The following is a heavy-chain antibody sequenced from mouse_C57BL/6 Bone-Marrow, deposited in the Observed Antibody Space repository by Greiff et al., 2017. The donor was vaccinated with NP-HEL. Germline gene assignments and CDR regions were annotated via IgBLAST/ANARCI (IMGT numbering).Heavy chain of an antibody. CDR2: IDPSDSYT. D-gene: IGHD2-1*01. J-gene: IGHJ4*01. Sequence: VQLQQPGAEPVMPGASVKLSCKASGYTFTSYWMHWVKQRPGQGLEWIGEIDPSDSYTNYNQKFKGKSTLTVDKSSSTAYMQLSSLTSEDSAVYYCARGFIYYGNYDYAMDYWGQGTSVTVSS. CDR3: ARGFIYYGNYDYAMDY. CDR1: GYTFTSYW. V-gene: IGHV1-69*01.